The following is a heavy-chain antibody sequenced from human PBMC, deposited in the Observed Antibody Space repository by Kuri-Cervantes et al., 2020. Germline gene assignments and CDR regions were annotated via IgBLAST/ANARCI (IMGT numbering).Heavy chain of an antibody. CDR3: ARQYYYGSGSRQFDY. J-gene: IGHJ4*02. CDR2: IYPGVSDT. Sequence: KVSCKGSGYSFTSYWIVWVRQMPGKGLEGMGIIYPGVSDTRYSPSFQGQVTISADKSIITAYLQWSSLKASDTAMYYCARQYYYGSGSRQFDYWGQGTLVTVSS. CDR1: GYSFTSYW. D-gene: IGHD3-10*01. V-gene: IGHV5-51*01.